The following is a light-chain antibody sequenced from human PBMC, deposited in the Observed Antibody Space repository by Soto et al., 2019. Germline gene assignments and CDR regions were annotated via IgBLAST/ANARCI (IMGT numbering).Light chain of an antibody. V-gene: IGKV3-20*01. Sequence: EIVLPQSHGPLSLAPGARAPLSGRASQSLDSRYFSWYQQIPGQAPRLLMYGTSSRATGIPDRFSGSGSGTDFTLTISRLEPEDFAVYYCQHYDASQWTFGQGTKVDIK. CDR1: QSLDSRY. CDR2: GTS. J-gene: IGKJ1*01. CDR3: QHYDASQWT.